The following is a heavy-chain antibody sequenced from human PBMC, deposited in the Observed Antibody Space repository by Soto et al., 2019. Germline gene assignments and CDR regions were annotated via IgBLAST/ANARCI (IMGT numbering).Heavy chain of an antibody. CDR2: INPNSGGT. D-gene: IGHD3-3*01. CDR1: GYTFTGYD. V-gene: IGHV1-2*02. CDR3: ASYHGGDDGFWSSYLKHAFDT. Sequence: GASVKVSFKASGYTFTGYDMHCGRQAPGQVLECMGWINPNSGGTIYAQTFQGRVTMTRDTSISTASMELSRLRYVDTAVYYCASYHGGDDGFWSSYLKHAFDTLGQGKMVNISS. J-gene: IGHJ3*02.